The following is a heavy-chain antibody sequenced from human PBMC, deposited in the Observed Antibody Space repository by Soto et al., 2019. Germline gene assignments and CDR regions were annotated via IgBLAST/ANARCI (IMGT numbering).Heavy chain of an antibody. D-gene: IGHD3-9*01. CDR2: ISAYNGNT. Sequence: QVQLVQSGAEVKKPGASVKVSCKASGYTFTSYGISWVRQAPGQGLEWMGWISAYNGNTNYAQKLQGRVTMTTDTPTSTAYMELRILRSDDTAVYYCARFVYDILAGYLNYGMGVWGQGTTVTFS. V-gene: IGHV1-18*01. CDR3: ARFVYDILAGYLNYGMGV. J-gene: IGHJ6*02. CDR1: GYTFTSYG.